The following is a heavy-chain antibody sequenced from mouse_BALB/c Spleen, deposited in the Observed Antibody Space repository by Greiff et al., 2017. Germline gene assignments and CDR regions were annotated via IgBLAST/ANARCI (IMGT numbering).Heavy chain of an antibody. V-gene: IGHV14-3*02. CDR3: ASPYYRYVYYFDY. CDR1: GFNIKDTY. J-gene: IGHJ2*01. Sequence: EVQGVESGAELVKPGASVKLSCTASGFNIKDTYMHWVKQRPEQGLEWIGRIDPANGNTKYDPKFQGKATITADTSSNTAYLQLSSLTSEDTAVYYCASPYYRYVYYFDYWGQGTTLTVSS. CDR2: IDPANGNT. D-gene: IGHD2-14*01.